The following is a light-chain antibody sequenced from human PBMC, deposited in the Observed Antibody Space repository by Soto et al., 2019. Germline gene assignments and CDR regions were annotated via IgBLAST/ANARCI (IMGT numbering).Light chain of an antibody. J-gene: IGLJ1*01. CDR2: EVS. Sequence: QSALTQPLSASGSPGQSVTISCTGTSXDVGGYNYISWYQQHPGKAPKLMIYEVSKRPSGVPDRFSGSKSGNTASLTVSGLQAEDEADYFCSSYAGSNNYVFGTGTKVNIL. CDR1: SXDVGGYNY. V-gene: IGLV2-8*01. CDR3: SSYAGSNNYV.